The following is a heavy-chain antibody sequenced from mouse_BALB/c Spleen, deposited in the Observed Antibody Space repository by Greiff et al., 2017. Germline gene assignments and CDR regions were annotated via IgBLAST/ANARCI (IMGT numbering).Heavy chain of an antibody. CDR3: ARGGGYRYDERAWFAY. V-gene: IGHV5-6-5*01. D-gene: IGHD2-14*01. CDR1: GFTFSSYA. J-gene: IGHJ3*01. CDR2: ISSGGST. Sequence: EVQRVESGGGLVKPGGSLKLSCAASGFTFSSYAMSWVRQTPEKRLEWVASISSGGSTYYPDSVKGRFTISRDNARNILYLQMSSLRSEDTAMYYCARGGGYRYDERAWFAYWGQGTLVTVSA.